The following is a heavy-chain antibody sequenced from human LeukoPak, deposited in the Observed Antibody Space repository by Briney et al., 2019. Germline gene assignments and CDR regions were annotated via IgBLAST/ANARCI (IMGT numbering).Heavy chain of an antibody. CDR1: GFTFSSYG. V-gene: IGHV3-30*02. CDR3: AKGTLGYSYGSSFDY. CDR2: IRYDGSNK. Sequence: GGSLRLSCAASGFTFSSYGMHWVRQAPGKGLEWVAFIRYDGSNKYYADSVKGQFTISRDNSKNSLYLQMNSLRTEDTALYYCAKGTLGYSYGSSFDYWGQGTLVTVSS. D-gene: IGHD5-18*01. J-gene: IGHJ4*02.